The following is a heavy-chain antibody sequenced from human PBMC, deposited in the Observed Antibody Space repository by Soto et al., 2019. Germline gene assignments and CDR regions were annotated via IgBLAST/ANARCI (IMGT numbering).Heavy chain of an antibody. J-gene: IGHJ6*03. CDR2: TFYKSKWYY. CDR1: GDSVSSNSAG. Sequence: SQPLSLTCDISGDSVSSNSAGWNWIRQTQSRGLEWLVMTFYKSKWYYTYAASVKSRITVSPDTSKYQFSLQLTSVTPEDTSVYYCARGSWDDVSGHYYMDVWDKGTTVTVSS. D-gene: IGHD1-1*01. V-gene: IGHV6-1*01. CDR3: ARGSWDDVSGHYYMDV.